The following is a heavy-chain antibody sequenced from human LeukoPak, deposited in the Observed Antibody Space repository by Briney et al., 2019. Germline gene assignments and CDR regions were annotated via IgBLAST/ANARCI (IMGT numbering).Heavy chain of an antibody. V-gene: IGHV4-59*08. Sequence: SETLSHTCTVSGGSISSYYWSWIRQPPGKGLEWIGYIYYSGSTNYNPSLKSRVTISVDTSKNQFSLKLSSVTAADTAVYYCARHLWDYTYYYMDVWGKGTTVTVSS. CDR3: ARHLWDYTYYYMDV. CDR2: IYYSGST. D-gene: IGHD7-27*01. J-gene: IGHJ6*03. CDR1: GGSISSYY.